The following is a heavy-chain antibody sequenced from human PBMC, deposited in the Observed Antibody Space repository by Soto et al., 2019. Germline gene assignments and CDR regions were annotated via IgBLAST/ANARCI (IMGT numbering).Heavy chain of an antibody. V-gene: IGHV5-51*01. Sequence: LKISCKGSGYSFTSYWIGWVRQMPGKGLEWKGIIYPGDFDTRYSPSFQGQVAFSADKSISTAYLQWSGLKASDTAIYYCARRLSTGWFFDFWGQGTLVTVSS. CDR3: ARRLSTGWFFDF. CDR2: IYPGDFDT. CDR1: GYSFTSYW. D-gene: IGHD6-19*01. J-gene: IGHJ4*02.